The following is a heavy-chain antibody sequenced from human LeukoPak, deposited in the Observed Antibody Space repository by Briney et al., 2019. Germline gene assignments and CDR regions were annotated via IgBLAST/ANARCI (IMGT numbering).Heavy chain of an antibody. CDR2: INHSGST. Sequence: SETLSLTCAVYGGSFSGYYWSWIRQPPGKGLEWIGEINHSGSTNYNPSLKSRVTISVDTSKNQFSLKLSSVTAADTAVYYCARVGLNNWNYGGWYYYYYMDVWGKGTTVTVSS. D-gene: IGHD1-7*01. V-gene: IGHV4-34*01. CDR1: GGSFSGYY. J-gene: IGHJ6*03. CDR3: ARVGLNNWNYGGWYYYYYMDV.